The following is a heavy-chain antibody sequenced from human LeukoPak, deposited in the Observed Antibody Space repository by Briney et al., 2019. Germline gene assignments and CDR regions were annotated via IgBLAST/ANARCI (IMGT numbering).Heavy chain of an antibody. V-gene: IGHV1-18*01. D-gene: IGHD5-18*01. CDR2: ISAYNGNT. CDR1: GYTFTSYG. Sequence: ASVKVSCKASGYTFTSYGISWVRQAPGQGLEWMGWISAYNGNTNYAQKLQGRVTMTTDTSTSTAYMELRSLRSDDTAVYYCARDRARIQLWFVGTNWFDPWGQGTLVTVSS. J-gene: IGHJ5*02. CDR3: ARDRARIQLWFVGTNWFDP.